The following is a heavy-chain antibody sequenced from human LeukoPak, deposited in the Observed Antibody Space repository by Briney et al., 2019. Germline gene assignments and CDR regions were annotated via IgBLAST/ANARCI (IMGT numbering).Heavy chain of an antibody. Sequence: SGPTLVNPTQTLTLTCTFSGFSLSTTGVNVSWIRQPPGKALEWLALIDWDDDKYYSTSLKTRLSISKDTSKNQVVLTMTNMDPVEKPPYSFPGLYKIYFGSGGIYPFDYGAREPWSPSPQ. V-gene: IGHV2-70*13. CDR2: IDWDDDK. D-gene: IGHD3-10*01. CDR1: GFSLSTTGVN. J-gene: IGHJ4*02. CDR3: PGLYKIYFGSGGIYPFDY.